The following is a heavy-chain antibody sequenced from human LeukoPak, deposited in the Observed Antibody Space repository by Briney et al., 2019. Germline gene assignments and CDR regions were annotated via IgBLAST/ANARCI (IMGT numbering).Heavy chain of an antibody. Sequence: GRSLRLSCAASGFTFSNYAMHWVRQAPGKGLEWVAVISNDGSKKDYADSVKGRFTISRDNSKNTLYLQMNSLRAEDTAVYYCATSFGPVIAAAGTGADWGQGTLVTVSS. J-gene: IGHJ4*02. V-gene: IGHV3-30*04. D-gene: IGHD6-13*01. CDR3: ATSFGPVIAAAGTGAD. CDR1: GFTFSNYA. CDR2: ISNDGSKK.